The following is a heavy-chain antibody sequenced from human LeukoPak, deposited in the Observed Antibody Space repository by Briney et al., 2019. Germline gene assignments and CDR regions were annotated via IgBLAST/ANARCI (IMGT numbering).Heavy chain of an antibody. CDR2: ISYDGSNK. CDR1: GFTFSSYG. CDR3: XXDQYSGSYYGDFDY. Sequence: GRSLRLSCAASGFTFSSYGMHWVRQAPGKGLEWVAVISYDGSNKYYADSVKGRFTISRDNSKNTLYLQMNSLRAEDTAVYYXXXDQYSGSYYGDFDYWGQGTLVTVSS. J-gene: IGHJ4*02. V-gene: IGHV3-30*03. D-gene: IGHD1-26*01.